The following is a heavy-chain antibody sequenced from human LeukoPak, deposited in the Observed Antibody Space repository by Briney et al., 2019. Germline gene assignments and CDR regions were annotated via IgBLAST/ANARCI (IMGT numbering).Heavy chain of an antibody. D-gene: IGHD3-3*01. J-gene: IGHJ3*02. Sequence: PGGSLRLSCAASGFTFSSYSMNWVRQAPGKGLEWVSGINWNGGSTGYADSVKGRFTISRDNAKNSLYLQMNSLRAEDTALYYCARPQVLRFLEWPFFDIWGQGTMVTVSS. CDR3: ARPQVLRFLEWPFFDI. V-gene: IGHV3-20*04. CDR2: INWNGGST. CDR1: GFTFSSYS.